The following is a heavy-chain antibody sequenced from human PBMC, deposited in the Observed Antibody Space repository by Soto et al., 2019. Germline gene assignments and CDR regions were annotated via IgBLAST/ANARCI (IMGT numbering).Heavy chain of an antibody. CDR3: ARPYCGSASCHGWFDP. CDR2: INSNSGGT. V-gene: IGHV1-2*02. Sequence: QVQLVQSGAEVKKPGASVKASCKASGYTFSDYYVYWVRQAPGQGLEWMGWINSNSGGTSSAQKFQGRVTMTRDTSISTAYMELTRLTSDDTAVYYCARPYCGSASCHGWFDPWGQGTLVTVSS. D-gene: IGHD2-2*01. CDR1: GYTFSDYY. J-gene: IGHJ5*02.